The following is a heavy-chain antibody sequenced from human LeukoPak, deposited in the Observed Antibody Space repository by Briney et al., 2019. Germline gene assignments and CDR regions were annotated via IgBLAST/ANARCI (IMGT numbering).Heavy chain of an antibody. CDR3: ARPLAQSFGNQGYYYMDV. CDR2: IYYSGST. J-gene: IGHJ6*03. D-gene: IGHD1-14*01. V-gene: IGHV4-39*01. Sequence: PSETLSLTCTVSGGSISSSSYYWGWIRQPPGKGLEWIGSIYYSGSTYYNPSLKSRVTISVDTSKNQFSLKLSSVTAADTAVYYCARPLAQSFGNQGYYYMDVWGKGTTVTVSS. CDR1: GGSISSSSYY.